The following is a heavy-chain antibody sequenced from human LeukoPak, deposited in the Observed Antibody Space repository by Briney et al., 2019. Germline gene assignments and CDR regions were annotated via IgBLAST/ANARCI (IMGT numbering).Heavy chain of an antibody. CDR2: IKQDGSEK. Sequence: PGGSLRLSCAASGFTFSSYWMSWVRQAPGKGLEWVANIKQDGSEKYYVDSVKGRFTISRDNAKNSLYLQMNSLRAEDTAVYYCARQRLHYYDSSGYYGYWGQGTLVTVSS. V-gene: IGHV3-7*01. CDR3: ARQRLHYYDSSGYYGY. J-gene: IGHJ4*02. D-gene: IGHD3-22*01. CDR1: GFTFSSYW.